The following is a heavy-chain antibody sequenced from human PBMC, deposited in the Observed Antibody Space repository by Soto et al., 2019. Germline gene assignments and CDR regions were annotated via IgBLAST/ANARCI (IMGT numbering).Heavy chain of an antibody. D-gene: IGHD2-2*01. CDR1: GYTFTTYG. CDR3: AREVGHMDV. V-gene: IGHV1-18*04. Sequence: ASVKVFCKAFGYTFTTYGINWVRQAPGQGLEWMGWVSPYNGDTTYAQKVQGRVTMTTDTSTRTAYLELRSLRSDDTAVYYCAREVGHMDVWGQGTTVTVSS. CDR2: VSPYNGDT. J-gene: IGHJ6*02.